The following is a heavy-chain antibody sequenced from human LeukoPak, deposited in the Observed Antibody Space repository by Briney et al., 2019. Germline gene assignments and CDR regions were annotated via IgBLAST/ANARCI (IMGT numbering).Heavy chain of an antibody. Sequence: GGSLRLSCAASGFTFDDYGMSWVRQAPGKGLEWVSGINWNGGSTGYADSVKGRFTISRDNAKNSLYLQMNSLRAEDTALYHCAREGRIAAAGTVHFDYWGQGTLVTVSS. J-gene: IGHJ4*02. CDR2: INWNGGST. V-gene: IGHV3-20*01. D-gene: IGHD6-13*01. CDR3: AREGRIAAAGTVHFDY. CDR1: GFTFDDYG.